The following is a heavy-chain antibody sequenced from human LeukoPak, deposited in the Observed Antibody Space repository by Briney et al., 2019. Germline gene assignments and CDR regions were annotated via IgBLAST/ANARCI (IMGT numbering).Heavy chain of an antibody. D-gene: IGHD3-3*01. Sequence: EASVKVSCKASGYTLTGYYMDWVRQAPGQGLEWMGWINPNSGGTNYAQKFQGRVTMTRDTSISTAYMELSRLRSDDTAVYYCARDPSLRFTIFGVVTGPFQHWGQGTLVTVSS. J-gene: IGHJ1*01. V-gene: IGHV1-2*02. CDR1: GYTLTGYY. CDR2: INPNSGGT. CDR3: ARDPSLRFTIFGVVTGPFQH.